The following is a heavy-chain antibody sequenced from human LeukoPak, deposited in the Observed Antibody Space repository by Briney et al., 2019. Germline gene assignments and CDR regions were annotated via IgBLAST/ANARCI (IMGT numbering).Heavy chain of an antibody. CDR1: GYTFTGYY. CDR3: AREDLWFGVTTFDY. V-gene: IGHV7-4-1*02. J-gene: IGHJ4*02. Sequence: ASVTVSCKASGYTFTGYYMHWVRQAPGQGLEWMGWINTNTGNPTYAQGFTGRFVFSLDTSVSTAYLQISSLKAEDTAVYYCAREDLWFGVTTFDYWGQGTLVTVSS. D-gene: IGHD3-10*01. CDR2: INTNTGNP.